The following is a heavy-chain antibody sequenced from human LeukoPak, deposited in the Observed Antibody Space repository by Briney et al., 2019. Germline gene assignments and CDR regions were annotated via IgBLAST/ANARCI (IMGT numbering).Heavy chain of an antibody. Sequence: PSETLSLTCTVSGGSISSSSYYWGSIRQPPGKGLEWIGSIYYSGSTYYNPSLKSRVTISVDTSKNQFSLKLSSVTAADTAVYYCARENKVYFDYWGQGTLVTVSS. D-gene: IGHD2/OR15-2a*01. CDR3: ARENKVYFDY. CDR1: GGSISSSSYY. CDR2: IYYSGST. V-gene: IGHV4-39*07. J-gene: IGHJ4*02.